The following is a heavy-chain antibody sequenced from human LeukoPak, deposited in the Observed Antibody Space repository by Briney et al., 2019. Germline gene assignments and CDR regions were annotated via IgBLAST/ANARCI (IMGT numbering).Heavy chain of an antibody. CDR2: IYYSGT. CDR1: GGSVTDYY. Sequence: SETLSLTCTVSGGSVTDYYWSWIRQSPGKGLEWIGYIYYSGTSYNPSLKSRVTISADTSKNQFSLKLISVTAADTAVYYCASRKLGNDYWGQGTLVTVSS. CDR3: ASRKLGNDY. D-gene: IGHD7-27*01. V-gene: IGHV4-59*02. J-gene: IGHJ4*02.